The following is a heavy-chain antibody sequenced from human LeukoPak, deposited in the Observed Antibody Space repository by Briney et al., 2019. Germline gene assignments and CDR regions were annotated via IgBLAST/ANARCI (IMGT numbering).Heavy chain of an antibody. CDR1: GFTFSSYE. D-gene: IGHD3-10*01. J-gene: IGHJ5*02. V-gene: IGHV3-48*03. CDR2: ISSSGSTI. CDR3: ARDLLFAFGELLDNWFDP. Sequence: PGGSLRLSCAASGFTFSSYEINWVRQAPGKGLEWVSYISSSGSTIYYADSVKGRFTISRDNAKNSLYLQMNSLRAEDTAVYYCARDLLFAFGELLDNWFDPWGQGTLVTVSS.